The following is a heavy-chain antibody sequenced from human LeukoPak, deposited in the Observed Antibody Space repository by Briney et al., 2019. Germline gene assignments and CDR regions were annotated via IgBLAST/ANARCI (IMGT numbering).Heavy chain of an antibody. CDR3: ARSDCSSRSCPSKGGYYNYFMDV. D-gene: IGHD2-15*01. J-gene: IGHJ6*03. V-gene: IGHV3-21*01. Sequence: AGGSLRLYCAGSGFTFSSYSMNWVRQAPGKGLEGGSSISSSSSYIYYADSVKGRFSISEDNAKNSLYLQMNRLNADDTAVYYRARSDCSSRSCPSKGGYYNYFMDVWGKGTTVTVSS. CDR2: ISSSSSYI. CDR1: GFTFSSYS.